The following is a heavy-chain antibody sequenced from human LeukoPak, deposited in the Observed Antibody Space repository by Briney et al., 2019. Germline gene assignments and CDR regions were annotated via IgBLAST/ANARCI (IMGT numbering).Heavy chain of an antibody. CDR3: ARQKNYDSSGYSDYGMDV. D-gene: IGHD3-22*01. V-gene: IGHV1-8*02. J-gene: IGHJ6*02. CDR1: GYTFTGYY. Sequence: ASVKVSCKASGYTFTGYYMHWVRQATGQGLEWMGWMNPNSGNTGYAQKFQGRVTMTRNTSISTAYMELSSLRSEDTAVYYCARQKNYDSSGYSDYGMDVWGQGTTVTVSS. CDR2: MNPNSGNT.